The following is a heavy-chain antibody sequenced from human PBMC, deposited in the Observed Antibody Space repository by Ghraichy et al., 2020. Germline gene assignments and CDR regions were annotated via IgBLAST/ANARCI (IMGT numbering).Heavy chain of an antibody. J-gene: IGHJ4*02. D-gene: IGHD3-22*01. V-gene: IGHV3-23*01. CDR2: ISNSGSRT. Sequence: GGSLRLSCAASGFTFSNYDMSWVRQAPGKGLEWVSSISNSGSRTYYADSVKGRFTISRDNSKNTLSLQMSSLRVEDTAVYYCASFKVVVVPSKYWGQGTLVTVSS. CDR1: GFTFSNYD. CDR3: ASFKVVVVPSKY.